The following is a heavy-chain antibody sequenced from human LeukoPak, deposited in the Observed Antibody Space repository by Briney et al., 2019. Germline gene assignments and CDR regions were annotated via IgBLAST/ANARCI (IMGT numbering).Heavy chain of an antibody. J-gene: IGHJ4*02. V-gene: IGHV1-18*01. CDR3: ARDQSDSSGYYEVDY. CDR1: GYTFTSYG. D-gene: IGHD3-22*01. Sequence: ATVKLSCKASGYTFTSYGISWVRQAPGQGLEWVGLISAYNGNTNYAQKLPVRVTMTTDTSTTTAYMELRSLRSDDTAVYYCARDQSDSSGYYEVDYWGQGTLVTVSS. CDR2: ISAYNGNT.